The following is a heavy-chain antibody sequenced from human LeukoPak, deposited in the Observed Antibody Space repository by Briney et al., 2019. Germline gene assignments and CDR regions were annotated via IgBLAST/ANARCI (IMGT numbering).Heavy chain of an antibody. Sequence: SETLSLTCTVSGGSISSGSYYWSWIRQPAGKGLEWIVRIYTSGSTNYNPSLKSRVTISVDTSKNQFSLKLSSVTAADTAVYYCARELLGYCSGGSCYRSNWFDPWGQGTLVTVSS. D-gene: IGHD2-15*01. CDR1: GGSISSGSYY. CDR2: IYTSGST. CDR3: ARELLGYCSGGSCYRSNWFDP. V-gene: IGHV4-61*02. J-gene: IGHJ5*02.